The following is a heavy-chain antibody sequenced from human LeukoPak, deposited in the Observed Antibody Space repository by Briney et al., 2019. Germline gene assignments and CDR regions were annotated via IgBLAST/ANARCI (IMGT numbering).Heavy chain of an antibody. CDR3: ARSLAVTSPFDY. CDR1: GGSISSSY. CDR2: IYYSGST. V-gene: IGHV4-59*01. Sequence: KPSETLSLTCTVSGGSISSSYWSWIRQPPGKGLEWIGYIYYSGSTNYNPSLKSRVTISVDTSKNQFSLKLSSVTAADTAVYYCARSLAVTSPFDYWGQGTLVTVSS. J-gene: IGHJ4*02. D-gene: IGHD4-17*01.